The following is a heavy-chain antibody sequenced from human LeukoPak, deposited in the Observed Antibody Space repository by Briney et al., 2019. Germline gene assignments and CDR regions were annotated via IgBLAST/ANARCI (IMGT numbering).Heavy chain of an antibody. Sequence: ASVKVSCKASGYTFTSYYMHWVRQAPGQGLEWMGIINPSGGSTSYAQKFQGRVTMTRDTSTSTVYMELSSLRSEDTAVYYCARGVHQLLFATDAFDIWGQGTMVTVSS. V-gene: IGHV1-46*01. CDR2: INPSGGST. J-gene: IGHJ3*02. D-gene: IGHD2-2*01. CDR1: GYTFTSYY. CDR3: ARGVHQLLFATDAFDI.